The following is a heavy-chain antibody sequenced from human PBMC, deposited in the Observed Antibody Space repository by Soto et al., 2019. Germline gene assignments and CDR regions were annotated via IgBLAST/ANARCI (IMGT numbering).Heavy chain of an antibody. V-gene: IGHV4-31*03. CDR2: IYYSGST. D-gene: IGHD1-26*01. J-gene: IGHJ5*02. Sequence: SETLSLTCTVSGGSISSGSYYWSWIRQHPGKGLEWIGYIYYSGSTYYNPSLKSRVTMSVDTSKNQFSLKLSSVTAADTAVYYCARVYSGNYWFDPWGQGTLVTVSS. CDR3: ARVYSGNYWFDP. CDR1: GGSISSGSYY.